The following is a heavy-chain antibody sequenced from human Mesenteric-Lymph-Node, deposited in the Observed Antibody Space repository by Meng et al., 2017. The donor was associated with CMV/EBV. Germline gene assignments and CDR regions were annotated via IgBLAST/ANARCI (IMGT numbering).Heavy chain of an antibody. CDR1: GFIFDNYD. Sequence: GGSLRLSCAASGFIFDNYDMSWVRQTPGKGLEWVSAINWNGGSTGYSDSVRGRFTISRDNAKNSLYLQMNSLRAEDTALYYCARGGVSGRLTSAFDYWGQGTLVTVSS. CDR2: INWNGGST. CDR3: ARGGVSGRLTSAFDY. J-gene: IGHJ4*02. D-gene: IGHD3-10*01. V-gene: IGHV3-20*04.